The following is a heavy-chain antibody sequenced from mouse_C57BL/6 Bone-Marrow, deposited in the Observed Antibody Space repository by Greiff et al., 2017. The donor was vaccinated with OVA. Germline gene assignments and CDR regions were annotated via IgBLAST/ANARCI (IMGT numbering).Heavy chain of an antibody. V-gene: IGHV1-55*01. CDR3: ARREITTVPPFAY. CDR2: IYPGSGST. D-gene: IGHD1-1*01. Sequence: QVQLQQPGAELVKPGASVKMSCKASGYTFTSYWITWVKQRPGQGLEWIGDIYPGSGSTNYNEKFKSKATLTVDTSSSTAYMQLSSLTSEDSAVYYCARREITTVPPFAYWGQGTRVTVSA. CDR1: GYTFTSYW. J-gene: IGHJ3*01.